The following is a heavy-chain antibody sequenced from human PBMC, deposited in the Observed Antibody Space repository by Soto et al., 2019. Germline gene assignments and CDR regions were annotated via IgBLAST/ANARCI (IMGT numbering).Heavy chain of an antibody. V-gene: IGHV4-59*08. CDR3: ARQNYGDYIIDDAFDI. D-gene: IGHD4-17*01. CDR1: GGSISSYY. Sequence: QVQLQESGPGLVKPSETLSLTCTVSGGSISSYYWSWIRQPPGKGLEWIGYIYYSGSTNYNPSLKSRVTISVDTSKNQFSLKLSSVTAADTAVYYCARQNYGDYIIDDAFDIWGQGTMVTVSS. CDR2: IYYSGST. J-gene: IGHJ3*02.